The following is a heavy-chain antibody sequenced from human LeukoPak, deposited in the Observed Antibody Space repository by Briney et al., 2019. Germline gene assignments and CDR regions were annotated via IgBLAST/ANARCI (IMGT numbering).Heavy chain of an antibody. Sequence: GESLQISCKGSGSSFTSYWIGWVRQLPGKGLEWMGIIYPGDSDTRYSPSFQGQVFISADKSINTAYVQWSSLKASDTAMYYCARTRPSYSYGYPYYFDYWGQGTLVTVSS. CDR2: IYPGDSDT. V-gene: IGHV5-51*06. CDR1: GSSFTSYW. CDR3: ARTRPSYSYGYPYYFDY. D-gene: IGHD5-18*01. J-gene: IGHJ4*02.